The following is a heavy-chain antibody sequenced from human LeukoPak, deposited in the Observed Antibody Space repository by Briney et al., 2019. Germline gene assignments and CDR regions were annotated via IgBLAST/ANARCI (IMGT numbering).Heavy chain of an antibody. CDR1: GYSFTSYW. CDR2: IYPGDSDT. CDR3: ARAGVLDY. V-gene: IGHV5-51*01. J-gene: IGHJ4*02. Sequence: GESLKISCQGSGYSFTSYWIGWVRQMPGKGLGWMGVIYPGDSDTRYSPSFEGQVTISADKSITTAYLQWTSLKASDTAMYYCARAGVLDYWGQGTLVTVSS.